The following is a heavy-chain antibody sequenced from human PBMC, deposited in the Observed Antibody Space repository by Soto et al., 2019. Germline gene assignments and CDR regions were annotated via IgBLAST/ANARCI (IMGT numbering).Heavy chain of an antibody. CDR2: IYYSGST. D-gene: IGHD3-3*01. V-gene: IGHV4-31*03. CDR3: ARVPIFWSGYSERYYYYYMDV. Sequence: QVQLQESGPGLVKPSQTLSLTCTVSGGSISSGGYYWSWIRQHPGKGLEWIGYIYYSGSTYYNPSLKRRVTISVDTSKNQFSLKLSSVTAADTAVYYCARVPIFWSGYSERYYYYYMDVWGKGTTVTVSS. J-gene: IGHJ6*03. CDR1: GGSISSGGYY.